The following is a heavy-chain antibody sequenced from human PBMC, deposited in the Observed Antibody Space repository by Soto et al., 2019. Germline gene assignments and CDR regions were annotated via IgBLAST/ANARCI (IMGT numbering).Heavy chain of an antibody. CDR2: IHHSGST. D-gene: IGHD3-22*01. CDR3: ARPTYYYDSSGPPAY. Sequence: PSETLSLTCAVSGGSISSSNWWSWVRQPPGKGLEWIGEIHHSGSTNYNPSLKSRVTILEDKSKNQFSLKLYSVTAADTAVYYCARPTYYYDSSGPPAYWGQGTLVTVSS. V-gene: IGHV4-4*02. CDR1: GGSISSSNW. J-gene: IGHJ4*02.